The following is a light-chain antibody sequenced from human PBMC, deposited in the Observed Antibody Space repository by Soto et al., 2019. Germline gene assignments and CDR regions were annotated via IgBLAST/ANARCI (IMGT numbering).Light chain of an antibody. CDR1: RGIDRW. CDR2: DVA. J-gene: IGKJ4*01. V-gene: IGKV1-5*01. Sequence: DIQMTQSPSTLSASVGARVTITCRASRGIDRWLAWYQQRPGRAPKLLIYDVANLETGVPSRFSGSGSETEFTLTISSLQPDDFAIYYCQQYNSYPLTFGGGTKVEIK. CDR3: QQYNSYPLT.